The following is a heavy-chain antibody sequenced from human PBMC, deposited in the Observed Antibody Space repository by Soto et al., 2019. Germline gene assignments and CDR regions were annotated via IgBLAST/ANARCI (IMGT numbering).Heavy chain of an antibody. J-gene: IGHJ4*02. CDR3: AKDRTYTWSFEN. CDR2: RSSNGKQK. V-gene: IGHV3-30*18. Sequence: QVQLVESGGGVVQPGTSLRLSCAASGLTFNSHGMHWVRQAPGKGLEWVAVRSSNGKQKYYADSVEGRFTISRDDSKSMVYLQMNSLDTEDTAVYYCAKDRTYTWSFENWGQGTLVTVSS. CDR1: GLTFNSHG. D-gene: IGHD2-8*02.